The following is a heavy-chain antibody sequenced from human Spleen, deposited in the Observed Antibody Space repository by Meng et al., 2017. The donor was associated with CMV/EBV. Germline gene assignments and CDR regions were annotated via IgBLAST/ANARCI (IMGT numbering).Heavy chain of an antibody. CDR3: ARQGGTLWSGSSYYFDY. D-gene: IGHD3-3*01. Sequence: GESLKISCKGSGYSFTGYWIGWVRQMPGKGLEWMGSIYPGDSDTRYSPSFRGQVTISVDKSSGTAYLQWSSLKASDTAMYYCARQGGTLWSGSSYYFDYWGQGTLVTVSS. CDR2: IYPGDSDT. V-gene: IGHV5-51*01. CDR1: GYSFTGYW. J-gene: IGHJ4*02.